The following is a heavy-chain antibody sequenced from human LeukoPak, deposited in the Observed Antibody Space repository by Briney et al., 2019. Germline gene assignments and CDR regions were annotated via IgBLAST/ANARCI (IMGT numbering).Heavy chain of an antibody. CDR2: VDPEDGET. V-gene: IGHV1-69-2*01. CDR1: GYTFTDYY. Sequence: ASVKISCKVSGYTFTDYYMHWVQQAPGKGLEWMGLVDPEDGETIYAEKFLGRVTITADTSTDTAYMELSSLRSEDTAVYYCATITMVRGVSYYFDYWGQGTLVTVSS. CDR3: ATITMVRGVSYYFDY. D-gene: IGHD3-10*01. J-gene: IGHJ4*02.